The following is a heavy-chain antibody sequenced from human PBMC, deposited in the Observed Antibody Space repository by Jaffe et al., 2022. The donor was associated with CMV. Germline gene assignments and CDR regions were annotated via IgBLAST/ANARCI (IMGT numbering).Heavy chain of an antibody. CDR1: GFTFSSYS. CDR3: ARDKYPIQVGATDY. D-gene: IGHD1-26*01. V-gene: IGHV3-21*01. Sequence: EVQLVESGGGLVKPGGSLRLSCAASGFTFSSYSMNWVRQAPGKGLEWVSSISSSSSYIYYADSVKGRFTISRDNAKNSLYLQMNSLRAEDTAVYYCARDKYPIQVGATDYWGQGTLVTVSS. J-gene: IGHJ4*02. CDR2: ISSSSSYI.